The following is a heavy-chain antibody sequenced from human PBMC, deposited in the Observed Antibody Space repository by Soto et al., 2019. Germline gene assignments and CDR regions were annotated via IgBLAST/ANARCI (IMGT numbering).Heavy chain of an antibody. CDR3: ARDNWGSDWYFDL. V-gene: IGHV4-30-2*01. D-gene: IGHD7-27*01. Sequence: PSETLSLTCAVSGGSISSGGYSWSWIRQPPGKGLEWIGYIYHSGSTYYNPSLKSRVTISVDRSKNQFSLKLSSVTAADTAVYYCARDNWGSDWYFDLWGRGTLVTAPQ. CDR2: IYHSGST. J-gene: IGHJ2*01. CDR1: GGSISSGGYS.